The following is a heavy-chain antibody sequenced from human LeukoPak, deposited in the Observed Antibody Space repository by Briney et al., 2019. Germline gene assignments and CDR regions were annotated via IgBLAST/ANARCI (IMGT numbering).Heavy chain of an antibody. CDR1: GGSISSSSYY. J-gene: IGHJ4*02. CDR2: IYYSGST. D-gene: IGHD3-9*01. V-gene: IGHV4-39*01. Sequence: SETLSLTCTVSGGSISSSSYYWGWIRQPPGTGLEWIGSIYYSGSTYYNPSLKSRVTISVDTSKNQFSLKLSSVTAADTAVYYCASFNGDTLTGPGQGFFDYWGQGTLVTVSS. CDR3: ASFNGDTLTGPGQGFFDY.